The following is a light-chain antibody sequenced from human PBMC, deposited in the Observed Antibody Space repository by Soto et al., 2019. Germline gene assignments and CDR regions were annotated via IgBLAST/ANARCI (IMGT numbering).Light chain of an antibody. V-gene: IGLV2-14*01. CDR3: SSYTTTSTYV. CDR2: GVT. J-gene: IGLJ1*01. CDR1: SNDVGGYDY. Sequence: QSVLTQPASVSGSPGQSITISCTGTSNDVGGYDYVSWYQQHPGKAPKFMIYGVTNRPSGVSHRFSGSKSGNTASLTISVLQAEDEADYYCSSYTTTSTYVFGTGTKVTV.